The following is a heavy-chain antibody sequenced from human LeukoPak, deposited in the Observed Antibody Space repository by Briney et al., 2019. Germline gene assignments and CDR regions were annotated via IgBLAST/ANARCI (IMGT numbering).Heavy chain of an antibody. D-gene: IGHD3-10*02. CDR2: ITGSGRDT. Sequence: GGSLRLSCAASGFTFSTYAMNWVRQAPGKRLEWVSSITGSGRDTYYAGSVKGRITISRDNSRNTLYLQMNSLRAEDTALYYCAKYLFGSYWGQGTLVTVSS. CDR3: AKYLFGSY. J-gene: IGHJ4*02. V-gene: IGHV3-23*01. CDR1: GFTFSTYA.